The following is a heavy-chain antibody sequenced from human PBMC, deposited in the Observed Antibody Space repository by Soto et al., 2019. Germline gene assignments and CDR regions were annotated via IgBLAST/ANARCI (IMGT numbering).Heavy chain of an antibody. CDR3: ASATMVPGYFDY. CDR2: IYYSGST. CDR1: GGSISSYY. D-gene: IGHD3-10*01. J-gene: IGHJ4*02. V-gene: IGHV4-59*01. Sequence: SETLSLTCTVSGGSISSYYWSWIRQPPGKGLEWIGYIYYSGSTNYNPSLKSRVTISVDTSKNQFSLKLGSVTAADTAVYYCASATMVPGYFDYWGQGTLVTVSS.